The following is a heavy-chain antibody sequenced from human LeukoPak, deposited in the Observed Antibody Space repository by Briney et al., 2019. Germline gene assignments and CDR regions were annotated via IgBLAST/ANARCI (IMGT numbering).Heavy chain of an antibody. CDR2: VHYSGST. CDR3: ARRPDGTSHFDY. V-gene: IGHV4-59*08. D-gene: IGHD6-6*01. J-gene: IGHJ4*02. CDR1: GGSIRSYF. Sequence: PSETLSLTCTVSGGSIRSYFWSWIRQPPGKGLEWIGYVHYSGSTNYNPSLKSRVTISVDTSKKQFSLKLSSVTAADAAVYHCARRPDGTSHFDYWGQGTLVTVSS.